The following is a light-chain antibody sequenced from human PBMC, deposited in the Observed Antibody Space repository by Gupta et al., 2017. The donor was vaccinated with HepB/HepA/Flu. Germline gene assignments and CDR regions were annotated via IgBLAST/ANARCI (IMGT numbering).Light chain of an antibody. Sequence: QSVLTQPPSASGTPGQRVTISCSGSSSNIGSNTVNWYQQLPGTAPKLLIYINNQRPSGVPDRFSGSKSGTSAFLAISGLQSEDEADYYCAAWDDSLNVSFGGGTKLTVL. J-gene: IGLJ2*01. V-gene: IGLV1-44*01. CDR2: INN. CDR3: AAWDDSLNVS. CDR1: SSNIGSNT.